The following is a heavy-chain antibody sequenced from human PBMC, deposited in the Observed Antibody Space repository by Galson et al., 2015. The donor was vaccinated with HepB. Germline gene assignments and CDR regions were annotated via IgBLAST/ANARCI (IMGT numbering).Heavy chain of an antibody. CDR2: ISGSGGST. J-gene: IGHJ4*02. Sequence: SLRLSCAASGFTFSSYAMSWVRQAPGKGLEWVSAISGSGGSTYYADSVKGRFTISRDNSKNTLYLQMNSLRAEDTAVYYCAKKTTLSRGGVTASDFDYWGQGTLVTVSS. D-gene: IGHD3-10*01. CDR3: AKKTTLSRGGVTASDFDY. CDR1: GFTFSSYA. V-gene: IGHV3-23*01.